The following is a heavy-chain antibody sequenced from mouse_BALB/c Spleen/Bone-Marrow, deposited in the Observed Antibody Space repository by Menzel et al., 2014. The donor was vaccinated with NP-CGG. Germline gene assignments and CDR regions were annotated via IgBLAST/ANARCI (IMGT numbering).Heavy chain of an antibody. CDR1: GFTFSSFA. J-gene: IGHJ4*01. CDR2: ISSGGSYT. D-gene: IGHD1-1*01. V-gene: IGHV5-9-3*01. Sequence: VKVEESGGGLVKPGGSLKLSCAASGFTFSSFAMSWVRQTPEKRLEWVATISSGGSYTYYPDSVKGRFTISRDNAKNTLYLQMSSLRSEDTAMYYCARHSGSTSYYYTMDYWGQGTSVTVSS. CDR3: ARHSGSTSYYYTMDY.